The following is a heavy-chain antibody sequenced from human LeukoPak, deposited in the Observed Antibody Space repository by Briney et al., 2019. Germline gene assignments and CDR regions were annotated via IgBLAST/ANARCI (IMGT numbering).Heavy chain of an antibody. Sequence: GGSLRLSCAASGFTFSNAWMSWVRQAPGKGLEWVGFIRSKAYGGTTEYAASVKGRFTISRDDSKSIAYLQMNSLKTEDTAVYYCTRVEPWQYYFDYWGQGTLVTVSS. CDR2: IRSKAYGGTT. CDR1: GFTFSNAW. V-gene: IGHV3-49*04. D-gene: IGHD5-24*01. CDR3: TRVEPWQYYFDY. J-gene: IGHJ4*02.